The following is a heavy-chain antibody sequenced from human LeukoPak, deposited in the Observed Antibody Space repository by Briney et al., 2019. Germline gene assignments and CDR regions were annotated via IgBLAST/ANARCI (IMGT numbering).Heavy chain of an antibody. CDR1: GYTFTSYD. Sequence: ASVKVSCKASGYTFTSYDINWVRQATGQGLEWMGWMNPNSGNTGYAQKFQGRVTMTRNTSISTAYMELSSLRSEDTAVYYCARGRRITIFGPLLPGFDPWGQGTLVTVSS. CDR3: ARGRRITIFGPLLPGFDP. J-gene: IGHJ5*02. V-gene: IGHV1-8*01. CDR2: MNPNSGNT. D-gene: IGHD3-3*01.